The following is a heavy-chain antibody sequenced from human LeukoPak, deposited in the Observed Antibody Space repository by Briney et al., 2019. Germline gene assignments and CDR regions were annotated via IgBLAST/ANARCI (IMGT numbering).Heavy chain of an antibody. CDR1: GFTFSSYW. Sequence: SGGSLRLSCAASGFTFSSYWMHWVRHAPGKGLVWVSRINSDGSSTSYADSVKGRFTISRDNAKNTLSLQMNRLRADDTAVYYCARGYSGTYRIDYWGQGTLVTVSS. V-gene: IGHV3-74*01. D-gene: IGHD1-26*01. CDR3: ARGYSGTYRIDY. CDR2: INSDGSST. J-gene: IGHJ4*02.